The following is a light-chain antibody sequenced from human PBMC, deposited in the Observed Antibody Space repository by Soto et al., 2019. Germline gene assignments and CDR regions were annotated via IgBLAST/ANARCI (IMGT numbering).Light chain of an antibody. V-gene: IGLV2-8*01. CDR3: SSYAGSNNWV. Sequence: QSALTQPPSASGSPGQSVTISCTGTSSDVGGYNYVSCYQQHPGKAPKLMIYEVSKLPSGVPDRFSGSKSGNTASLTVSGLQAEDEADYYCSSYAGSNNWVFGGGTKVTVL. J-gene: IGLJ3*02. CDR2: EVS. CDR1: SSDVGGYNY.